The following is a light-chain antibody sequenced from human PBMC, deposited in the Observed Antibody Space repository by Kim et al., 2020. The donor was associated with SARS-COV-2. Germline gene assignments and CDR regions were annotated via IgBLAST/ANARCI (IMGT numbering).Light chain of an antibody. V-gene: IGKV3-15*01. CDR1: QSIDNN. CDR2: GAS. Sequence: VFPAERVTLSRRASQSIDNNLAWYQHKPGQAPRLLMYGASTRVTGIPVRFSGSGSGTDFTLTISSLQSEDFAVYYCQQYNNWPVYTFGQGTKLEI. CDR3: QQYNNWPVYT. J-gene: IGKJ2*01.